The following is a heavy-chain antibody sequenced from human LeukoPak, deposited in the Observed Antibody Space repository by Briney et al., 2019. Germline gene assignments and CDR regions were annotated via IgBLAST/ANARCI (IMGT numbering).Heavy chain of an antibody. CDR2: IKKDGSEK. CDR1: GFTFSSYW. D-gene: IGHD3-3*01. Sequence: GGSLRLSCAASGFTFSSYWMSWVRQAPGTGLEWVANIKKDGSEKYYEDSVKGRFTISRDNAKNSLYLQMNSLRAEDTAVCYCARGNYIGVVELGPFDYWGQGTLVTVSS. V-gene: IGHV3-7*01. J-gene: IGHJ4*02. CDR3: ARGNYIGVVELGPFDY.